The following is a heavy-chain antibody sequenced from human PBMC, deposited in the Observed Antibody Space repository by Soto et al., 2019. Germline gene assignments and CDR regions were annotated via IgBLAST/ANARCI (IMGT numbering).Heavy chain of an antibody. Sequence: PGGSLRLSCAASGFTFSSYSMNWVRQAPGKGLEWVSSISSSSSYIYYADSVKGRFTISRDNAKNSLYLQMNSLRAEDTAVYYCARDVSTYVHWFDPWGQGTLVTASS. V-gene: IGHV3-21*01. J-gene: IGHJ5*02. CDR1: GFTFSSYS. CDR3: ARDVSTYVHWFDP. D-gene: IGHD2-2*01. CDR2: ISSSSSYI.